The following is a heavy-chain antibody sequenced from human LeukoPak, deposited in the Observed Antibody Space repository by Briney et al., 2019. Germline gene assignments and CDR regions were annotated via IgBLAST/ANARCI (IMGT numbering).Heavy chain of an antibody. J-gene: IGHJ4*02. V-gene: IGHV3-21*01. CDR2: ISSSSIYI. D-gene: IGHD6-13*01. CDR3: ARGSRGNIAAAGHFDY. Sequence: GGSLRLSCAASGFIFSIYSMNWVRQAPGKGLEWVSSISSSSIYIYYADSVKGRFTISRDNAKNSLYLQMNSLRAEDTAVYYCARGSRGNIAAAGHFDYWGQGTLVTVSS. CDR1: GFIFSIYS.